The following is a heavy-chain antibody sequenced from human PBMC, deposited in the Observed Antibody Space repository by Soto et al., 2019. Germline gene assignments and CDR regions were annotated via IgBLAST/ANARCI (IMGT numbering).Heavy chain of an antibody. CDR1: GDSITSGGFY. CDR2: IHHSGGT. CDR3: ASGVYGAGSHRNNGFDP. Sequence: QVQLQESGPGLVKPSETLSLTCTVSGDSITSGGFYWTWIRQHPGKGLEWIGFIHHSGGTYYNPSLRRPLTISLDSSKNLFALTLTSVPAADPAVYHCASGVYGAGSHRNNGFDPWGQGTLVTVSS. V-gene: IGHV4-31*01. D-gene: IGHD3-10*01. J-gene: IGHJ5*02.